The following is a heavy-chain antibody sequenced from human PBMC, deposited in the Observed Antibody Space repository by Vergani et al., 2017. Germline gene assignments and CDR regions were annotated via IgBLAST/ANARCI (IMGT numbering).Heavy chain of an antibody. CDR3: AGIAVATYRRLDY. CDR1: GGSFSGYY. V-gene: IGHV4-34*01. D-gene: IGHD6-19*01. J-gene: IGHJ4*02. CDR2: IHHSGST. Sequence: QVQLQQWGAGLLKPSETLSLTCAVYGGSFSGYYWSWIRQPPGKGLEWIGEIHHSGSTNYNPSLERRVTISVDTSKNQFSLKLSSVTAADTAVYYCAGIAVATYRRLDYWGQGTLVTVSS.